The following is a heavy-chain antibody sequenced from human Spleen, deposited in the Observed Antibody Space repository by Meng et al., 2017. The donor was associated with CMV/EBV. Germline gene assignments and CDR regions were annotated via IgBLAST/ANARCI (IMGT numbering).Heavy chain of an antibody. D-gene: IGHD2-8*01. CDR2: INHSGST. Sequence: QVQQQQWGAGLLKPSETLSLTCAVYGGSFSGYYWSWIRQPPGKGLEWIGEINHSGSTNYNPSLKSRVTISVDTSKNQFSLKLSSVTAADTAVYYCAREGMAIKALGYWGQGTLVTASS. CDR1: GGSFSGYY. CDR3: AREGMAIKALGY. V-gene: IGHV4-34*01. J-gene: IGHJ4*02.